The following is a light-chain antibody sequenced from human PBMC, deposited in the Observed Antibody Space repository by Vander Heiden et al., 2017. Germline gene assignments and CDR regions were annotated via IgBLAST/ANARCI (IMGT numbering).Light chain of an antibody. CDR1: EDIRRW. Sequence: DLQMTQSPSSVSAAVGGGVTLFCRASEDIRRWLAWYQQKPGEAPKLLIYAASNLQNGVPPRFSGSGSGTDFALTISSLQPEDSATYFCQQASNFPYTFAKGTKLEIK. CDR3: QQASNFPYT. J-gene: IGKJ2*01. CDR2: AAS. V-gene: IGKV1-12*01.